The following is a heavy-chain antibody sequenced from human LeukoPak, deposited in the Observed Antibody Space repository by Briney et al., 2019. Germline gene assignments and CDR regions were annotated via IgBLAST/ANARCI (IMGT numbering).Heavy chain of an antibody. V-gene: IGHV1-69*04. CDR1: GGTFSSYA. Sequence: GASVKVSCKASGGTFSSYAISWVRQAPGQGLEWMGRIIPILGIANYAQKLQGRVTITADKSTSTAYMELSSLRSEDTAVYYCARDGSSEDAFDIWGQGTMVTVSS. CDR2: IIPILGIA. D-gene: IGHD6-19*01. J-gene: IGHJ3*02. CDR3: ARDGSSEDAFDI.